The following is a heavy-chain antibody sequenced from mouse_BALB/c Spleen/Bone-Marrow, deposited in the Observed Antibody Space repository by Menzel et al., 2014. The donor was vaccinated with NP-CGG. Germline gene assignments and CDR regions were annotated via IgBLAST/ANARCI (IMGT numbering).Heavy chain of an antibody. Sequence: QSGPELMKPGASVKISCKASGYSFSSYYMHWVKQSHGKSLEWIGYIDPFNGGTSYNQKFKGKATLTVDKSSSTAYMHLSSLTSEDSAVYYCAREGIYYYGSGYFDVWGAWTTVTVSS. D-gene: IGHD1-1*01. CDR3: AREGIYYYGSGYFDV. V-gene: IGHV1S135*01. CDR2: IDPFNGGT. CDR1: GYSFSSYY. J-gene: IGHJ1*01.